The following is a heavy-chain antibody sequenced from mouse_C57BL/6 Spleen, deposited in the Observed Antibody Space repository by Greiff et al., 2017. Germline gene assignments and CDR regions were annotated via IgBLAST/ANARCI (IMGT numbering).Heavy chain of an antibody. Sequence: VQLQQPGAELVRPGTSVKLSCKASGYTFTSYWMHWVKQRPGQGLEWIGVIDPSDSYTNYNQKFKGKATLTVDTSSSTAYMQLSSLTSEDSAVYYCASIYYYGRGYFDVWGTGTTVTVSS. V-gene: IGHV1-59*01. CDR2: IDPSDSYT. D-gene: IGHD1-1*01. J-gene: IGHJ1*03. CDR1: GYTFTSYW. CDR3: ASIYYYGRGYFDV.